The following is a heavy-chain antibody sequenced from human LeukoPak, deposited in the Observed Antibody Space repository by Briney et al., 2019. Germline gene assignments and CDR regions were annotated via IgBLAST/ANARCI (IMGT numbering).Heavy chain of an antibody. D-gene: IGHD7-27*01. V-gene: IGHV4-59*01. CDR3: ARDLPLGRYMDV. J-gene: IGHJ6*03. Sequence: SETLSLTCTVSGGSISSYYWSWIRQPPGKGLEWIGYIYYSGSTNYNPSLKSRVTISVDTSKNQFSLKLSSVTAADTAVYYCARDLPLGRYMDVWGKGTTVTISS. CDR1: GGSISSYY. CDR2: IYYSGST.